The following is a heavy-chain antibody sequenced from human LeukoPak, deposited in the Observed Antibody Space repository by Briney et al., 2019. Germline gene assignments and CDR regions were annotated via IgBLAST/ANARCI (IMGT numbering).Heavy chain of an antibody. V-gene: IGHV3-23*01. CDR3: ARDGVLMNRKFYFDS. CDR2: ISGNGAGT. CDR1: GFIFSNYA. D-gene: IGHD3-10*01. J-gene: IGHJ4*02. Sequence: GGSLRLSCAASGFIFSNYAMTWVRQAPGKGLEWVSTISGNGAGTYFADSVKGRFTISRDNSNNTLYLQMDSLRAEDTAVYFCARDGVLMNRKFYFDSWGQGTLVAVFS.